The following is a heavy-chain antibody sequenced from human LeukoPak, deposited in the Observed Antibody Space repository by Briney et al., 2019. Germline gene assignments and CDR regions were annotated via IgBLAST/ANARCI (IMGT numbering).Heavy chain of an antibody. CDR1: GITFGSYW. J-gene: IGHJ4*02. Sequence: GGSLRLSCAASGITFGSYWMTWVRQAPGKGLECMANIKPDGSEKHYVDSVEGRFTISRDNAKNSLFLEMNSLRAEDTAVYYCARGRVAVAGSYEYWGQGTLVTVSP. V-gene: IGHV3-7*05. D-gene: IGHD6-19*01. CDR2: IKPDGSEK. CDR3: ARGRVAVAGSYEY.